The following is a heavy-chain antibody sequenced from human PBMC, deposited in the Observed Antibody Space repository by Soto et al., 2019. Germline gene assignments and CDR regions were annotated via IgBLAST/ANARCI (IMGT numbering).Heavy chain of an antibody. CDR3: ARNNVVVPAYGMDV. CDR1: GGSFSGYY. CDR2: INHSGST. V-gene: IGHV4-34*01. D-gene: IGHD2-2*01. J-gene: IGHJ6*02. Sequence: PSETLSLTCAVYGGSFSGYYWTWIRQPPGTGLEWIGEINHSGSTNYNPSLQGRVTISLDTSKNRFSLKLSSVTAADTAVYYCARNNVVVPAYGMDVWGQGTTVTVSS.